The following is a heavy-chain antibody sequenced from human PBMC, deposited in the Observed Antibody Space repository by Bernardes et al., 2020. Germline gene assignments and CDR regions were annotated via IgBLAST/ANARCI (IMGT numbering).Heavy chain of an antibody. CDR2: IYYDGDR. CDR3: AHRTLSGNRRYFDF. J-gene: IGHJ4*02. Sequence: SGPTLVKPTQTLTLTCTFSGFSLTTSGVGVGWIRQPPGKALEWLALIYYDGDRRYSPSLRTRLAITKDTSKNQVVLTMTNMDPVDTATYYCAHRTLSGNRRYFDFWGQGSLVTVSS. CDR1: GFSLTTSGVG. V-gene: IGHV2-5*02. D-gene: IGHD1-26*01.